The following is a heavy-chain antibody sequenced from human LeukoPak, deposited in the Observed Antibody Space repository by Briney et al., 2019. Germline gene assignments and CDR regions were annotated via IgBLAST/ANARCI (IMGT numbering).Heavy chain of an antibody. CDR1: GGSFSGYY. J-gene: IGHJ5*02. D-gene: IGHD3-10*01. CDR3: ARVKPMRITMVRGVIPWFDP. V-gene: IGHV4-59*10. Sequence: SETLSLTCAVYGGSFSGYYWSWIRQPAGKGLEWIGRIYTSGSTNYNPSLKSRVTMSVDTSKNQFSLKLSSVTAADTAVYYCARVKPMRITMVRGVIPWFDPRGQGTLVTVSS. CDR2: IYTSGST.